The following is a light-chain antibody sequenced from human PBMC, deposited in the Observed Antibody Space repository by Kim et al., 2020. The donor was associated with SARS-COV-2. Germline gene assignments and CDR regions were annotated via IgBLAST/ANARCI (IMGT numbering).Light chain of an antibody. V-gene: IGLV10-54*01. CDR3: SPWDSGLSVWL. CDR2: RKN. Sequence: QAGLTQPPSVSKGLRQTATLTYTGNSNNVDNQAVIWLQQHQGHPPKLLSYRKNNRPSGTSERLSASTSGNTASLTITGLQPEDETDYYCSPWDSGLSVWLFAGGTQLTVL. J-gene: IGLJ3*02. CDR1: SNNVDNQA.